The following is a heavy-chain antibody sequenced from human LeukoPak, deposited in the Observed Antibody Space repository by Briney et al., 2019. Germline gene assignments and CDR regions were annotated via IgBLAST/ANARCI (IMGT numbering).Heavy chain of an antibody. Sequence: GGSLRLSCAASGFTFSSCGMHWVRQAPGKVLEWVAVIWYDGSNKYYAGSVKGGFTICRDNSKNTLYLKMNSLRAEDTAVYYCARALSFYYYDSSGYYRDWGPGTLVTVSS. CDR3: ARALSFYYYDSSGYYRD. D-gene: IGHD3-22*01. CDR2: IWYDGSNK. J-gene: IGHJ4*02. CDR1: GFTFSSCG. V-gene: IGHV3-33*01.